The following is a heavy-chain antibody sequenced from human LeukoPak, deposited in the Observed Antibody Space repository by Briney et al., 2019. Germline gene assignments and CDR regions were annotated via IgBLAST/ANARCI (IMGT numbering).Heavy chain of an antibody. CDR3: ARVDYYYNLDV. V-gene: IGHV1-8*01. CDR2: MDPNSGNT. Sequence: GASVKVSCKASGYTFTSYDIYWVRQATGQGLEWMGRMDPNSGNTGNAQNFQGRVTMTRDTSISTAYMELSSLRSEDTAVYYCARVDYYYNLDVWGQGTTVTVSS. CDR1: GYTFTSYD. J-gene: IGHJ6*02.